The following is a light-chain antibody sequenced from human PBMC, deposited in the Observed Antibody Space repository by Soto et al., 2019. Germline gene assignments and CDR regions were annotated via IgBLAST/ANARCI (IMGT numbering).Light chain of an antibody. J-gene: IGKJ1*01. CDR3: QQYNSYPVT. V-gene: IGKV1-5*03. Sequence: DIQMTQSPSTLSASVGDRVTITCRASQSISSWLAWYQQKPGKAPKLLIYKASSLESGVPSRFSGSGSETEFTLTISSLQPDDFATYYRQQYNSYPVTFGQGTKVEIK. CDR1: QSISSW. CDR2: KAS.